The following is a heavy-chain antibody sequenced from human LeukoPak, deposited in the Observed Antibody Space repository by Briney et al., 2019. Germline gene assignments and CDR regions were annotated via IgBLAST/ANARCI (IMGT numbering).Heavy chain of an antibody. Sequence: GASVKVSCKASGYTFTSYGISWVRQAPGQGLEWMGWISAYNGNTNYAQKLQGRVTMTTDTSTSTAYMELRSLRSDDTAVYYCARLIAAAGTEYFDYWGQGTLVTVSS. CDR3: ARLIAAAGTEYFDY. D-gene: IGHD6-13*01. CDR1: GYTFTSYG. J-gene: IGHJ4*02. CDR2: ISAYNGNT. V-gene: IGHV1-18*01.